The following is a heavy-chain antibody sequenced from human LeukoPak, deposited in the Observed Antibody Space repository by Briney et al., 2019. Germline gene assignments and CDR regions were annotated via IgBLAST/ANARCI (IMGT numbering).Heavy chain of an antibody. V-gene: IGHV4-59*08. CDR3: ARHRPAAAALLNWFDP. CDR1: GGSISSYY. Sequence: NPSETLSLTCTVSGGSISSYYWSWIRQPPGKGLEWIGYIYYSGSTSYNPSLKSRVTISVDTSKNQFSLKLSSVTAAGTAVYYCARHRPAAAALLNWFDPWGQGTLVTVSS. D-gene: IGHD6-13*01. J-gene: IGHJ5*02. CDR2: IYYSGST.